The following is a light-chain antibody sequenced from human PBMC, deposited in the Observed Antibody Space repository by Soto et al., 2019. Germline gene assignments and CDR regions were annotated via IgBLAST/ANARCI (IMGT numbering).Light chain of an antibody. Sequence: EIVLTQSPGTLSLSPGERATLSCRASQSVSSNYLAWYQQKPVQAPSLLIYGASSRATGIPDRFSGSGSGTDFTLTISRLEPEDFGMYYCQQYGTSAPINFGQGTRVEIE. CDR1: QSVSSNY. J-gene: IGKJ5*01. CDR2: GAS. V-gene: IGKV3-20*01. CDR3: QQYGTSAPIN.